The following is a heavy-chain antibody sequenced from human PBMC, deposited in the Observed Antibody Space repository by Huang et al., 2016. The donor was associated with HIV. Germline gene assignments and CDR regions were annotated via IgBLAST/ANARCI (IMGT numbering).Heavy chain of an antibody. CDR2: IVPLLSPT. Sequence: VQLTQSGPEVKRPGSSVRVACTASGGTFNTLAFNWLRQAPGQGLEYVGGIVPLLSPTNYARRFRDRVTISADKSSRTVYLEVRGLSMADTAVFYCAREGETWYGRPTAAFEVWGQGTTVTVSS. D-gene: IGHD6-13*01. V-gene: IGHV1-69*14. CDR3: AREGETWYGRPTAAFEV. J-gene: IGHJ3*01. CDR1: GGTFNTLA.